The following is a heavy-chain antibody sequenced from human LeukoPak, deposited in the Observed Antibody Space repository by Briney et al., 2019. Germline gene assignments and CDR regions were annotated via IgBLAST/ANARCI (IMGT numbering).Heavy chain of an antibody. D-gene: IGHD4-17*01. V-gene: IGHV1-69*04. Sequence: GASVKVSCKASGGTFSSYATSWVRQAPGQGLEWMGRIIPILGIANYAQKFQGRVTITADKSTSTAYMELSSLRSEDTAVYYCARDGDGDYDTAQLDYWGQGTLVTVSS. CDR2: IIPILGIA. CDR1: GGTFSSYA. CDR3: ARDGDGDYDTAQLDY. J-gene: IGHJ4*02.